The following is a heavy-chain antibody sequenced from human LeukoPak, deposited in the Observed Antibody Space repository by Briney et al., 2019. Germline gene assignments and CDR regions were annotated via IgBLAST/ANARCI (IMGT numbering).Heavy chain of an antibody. D-gene: IGHD3-10*01. CDR3: AKDESRVRGIIRDAFDL. J-gene: IGHJ3*01. CDR2: ISSASAYI. CDR1: GFNFTIYS. V-gene: IGHV3-21*01. Sequence: KPGGSLRLSCAASGFNFTIYSMNWVRQAPGKGLEWVSPISSASAYIDYADSVKGRFTISRDNAKNSLYLQMNSLRAEDPALYYCAKDESRVRGIIRDAFDLWGQGTMVSVSS.